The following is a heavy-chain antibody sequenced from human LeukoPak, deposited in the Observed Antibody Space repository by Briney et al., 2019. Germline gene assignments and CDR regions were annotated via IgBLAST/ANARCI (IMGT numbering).Heavy chain of an antibody. Sequence: PGGSLRLSCAASGFTFSNFGMHWVRRAPGKGLEWVAFIRYDGDNKHYADSVKGRFTISRDNSMDTLYLQMNSLRAEDTAMYYCAKGIAVAFAYYFDYWGQGTLVTVSS. D-gene: IGHD6-19*01. CDR3: AKGIAVAFAYYFDY. CDR1: GFTFSNFG. CDR2: IRYDGDNK. J-gene: IGHJ4*02. V-gene: IGHV3-30*02.